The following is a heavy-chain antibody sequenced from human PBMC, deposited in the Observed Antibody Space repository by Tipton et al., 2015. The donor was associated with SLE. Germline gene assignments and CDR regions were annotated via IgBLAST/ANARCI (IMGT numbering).Heavy chain of an antibody. Sequence: GSLRLSCAASGFTFSSYWMNWVRQAPGKGLEWVANIKQDGSEKYYVDSVKGRFTISRDNAKNSLYLQMNSLRAEDTAVYYCARGWHYDSSGYHGDYWGQGTLVTVSS. V-gene: IGHV3-7*01. CDR1: GFTFSSYW. CDR2: IKQDGSEK. D-gene: IGHD3-22*01. CDR3: ARGWHYDSSGYHGDY. J-gene: IGHJ4*02.